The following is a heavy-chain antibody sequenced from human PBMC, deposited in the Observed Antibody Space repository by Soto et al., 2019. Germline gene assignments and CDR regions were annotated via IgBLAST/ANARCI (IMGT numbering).Heavy chain of an antibody. CDR3: ARERITMVRGVIIDDYYYGMDV. Sequence: QVQLQESGPGLVKPSQTLSLTCTVSGGSISSGDYYWSWIRQPPGKGLEWIGYIYYSGSTYYNPSLKSRVTISVDTSKNQFSLKLSSVTAADTAVYYCARERITMVRGVIIDDYYYGMDVWGQGTTVTVSS. CDR1: GGSISSGDYY. V-gene: IGHV4-30-4*01. D-gene: IGHD3-10*01. J-gene: IGHJ6*02. CDR2: IYYSGST.